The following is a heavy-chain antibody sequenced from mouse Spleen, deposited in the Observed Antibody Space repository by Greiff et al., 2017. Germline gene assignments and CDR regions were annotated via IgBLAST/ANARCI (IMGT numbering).Heavy chain of an antibody. CDR3: ARNYDGYYVYAMDY. CDR1: GFTFSDYG. Sequence: EVQLVESGGGLVKPGGSLKLSCAASGFTFSDYGMHWVRQAPEKGLEWVAYISSGSSTIYYADTVKGRFTISRDNAKNTLFLQMTSLRSEDTAMYYCARNYDGYYVYAMDYWGQGTSVTVSS. V-gene: IGHV5-17*01. J-gene: IGHJ4*01. D-gene: IGHD2-3*01. CDR2: ISSGSSTI.